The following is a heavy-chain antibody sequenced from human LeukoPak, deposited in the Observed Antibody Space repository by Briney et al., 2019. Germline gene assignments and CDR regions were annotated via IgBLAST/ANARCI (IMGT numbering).Heavy chain of an antibody. J-gene: IGHJ4*02. CDR1: GGSISSYY. CDR3: ARQLVPRRYFDY. V-gene: IGHV4-59*01. CDR2: IYYSGGT. D-gene: IGHD6-6*01. Sequence: SETLSLTCTVSGGSISSYYWSWIRQPPGKGLEWIGYIYYSGGTNYNPSLKSRVTISVDTSKNQFSLKLSSVTAADTAVYYCARQLVPRRYFDYWGQGTLVTVSS.